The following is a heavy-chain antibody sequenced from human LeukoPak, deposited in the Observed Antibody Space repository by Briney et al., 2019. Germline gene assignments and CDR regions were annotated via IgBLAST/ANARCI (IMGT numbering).Heavy chain of an antibody. D-gene: IGHD3-10*01. CDR3: ARSRGSLPATSMVRGVDYYYMDV. CDR2: ISYDGSNK. J-gene: IGHJ6*03. CDR1: GFTFSSYA. Sequence: GRSLRLSCAASGFTFSSYAMHWVRQAPGKGLEWVAVISYDGSNKYYADSVKGRFTISRDNSKNTLYLQMNSLRAEDAAVYYCARSRGSLPATSMVRGVDYYYMDVWGKGTTVTVSS. V-gene: IGHV3-30*11.